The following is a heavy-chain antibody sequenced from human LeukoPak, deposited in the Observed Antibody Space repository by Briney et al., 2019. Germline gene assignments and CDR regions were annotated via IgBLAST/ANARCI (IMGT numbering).Heavy chain of an antibody. J-gene: IGHJ4*02. D-gene: IGHD3-10*01. CDR1: GYTFXGYY. V-gene: IGHV1-2*02. CDR3: ARAPVTYGSGGYSDY. Sequence: SVKVSCKASGYTFXGYYMXWVRXAPXXXXXXXXXINPNSGGTNYAQKFQGRVTMTRDTSISTAYMELSRLRSDDTAVYYCARAPVTYGSGGYSDYWGQGTLVTVSS. CDR2: INPNSGGT.